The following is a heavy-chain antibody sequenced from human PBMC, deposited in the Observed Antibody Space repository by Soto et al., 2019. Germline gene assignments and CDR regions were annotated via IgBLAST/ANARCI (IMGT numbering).Heavy chain of an antibody. CDR2: IIPLFGTA. CDR3: ARTAPMDAXDKYYYDF. J-gene: IGHJ4*02. Sequence: SVKVSCKASGGTFNSYAISWVRQAPGLGLEWMGGIIPLFGTANYAQKFEDGITITADESTNTVYMDLRSLTSEDTAIYYCARTAPMDAXDKYYYDFWGQGALVTVSS. D-gene: IGHD3-16*01. V-gene: IGHV1-69*13. CDR1: GGTFNSYA.